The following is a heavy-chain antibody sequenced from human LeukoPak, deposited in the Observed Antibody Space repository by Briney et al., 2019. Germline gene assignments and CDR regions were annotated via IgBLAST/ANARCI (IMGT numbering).Heavy chain of an antibody. CDR1: GFTFSSYS. V-gene: IGHV3-21*01. CDR3: ARGSGLWFGELLEGNDY. Sequence: GGSLRLSCAASGFTFSSYSMNWVRQAPGKGLEWVSSISSSSSYIYYADSLKGRFTISRDNAKNSLYLQMNSLRAEDTAVYYCARGSGLWFGELLEGNDYWGQGTLVTVSS. J-gene: IGHJ4*02. CDR2: ISSSSSYI. D-gene: IGHD3-10*01.